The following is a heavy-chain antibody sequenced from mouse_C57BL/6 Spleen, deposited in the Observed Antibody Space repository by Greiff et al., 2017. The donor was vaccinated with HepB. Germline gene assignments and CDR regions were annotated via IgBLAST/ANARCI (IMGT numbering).Heavy chain of an antibody. CDR3: ASPRDYYWYFDV. CDR2: ISSGGSYT. Sequence: DVKLVESGGDLVKPGGSLKLSCAASGFTFSSYGMSWVRQTPDKRLEWVATISSGGSYTYYPDSVKGRFTISRDNAKNTLYLQMSSLKSEDTAMYYCASPRDYYWYFDVWGTGTTVTVSS. D-gene: IGHD2-4*01. CDR1: GFTFSSYG. J-gene: IGHJ1*03. V-gene: IGHV5-6*02.